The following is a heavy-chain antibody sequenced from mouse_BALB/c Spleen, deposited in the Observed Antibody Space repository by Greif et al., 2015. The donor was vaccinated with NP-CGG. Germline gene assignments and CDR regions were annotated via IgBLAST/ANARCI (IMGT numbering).Heavy chain of an antibody. CDR2: IRNKANGYTT. Sequence: EVQGVESGGGLVQPGGSLRLSCATSEFTFTDYYMSWVRQPPGKALEWLGFIRNKANGYTTEYSASVKGRFTISRDNSQSILYLQMNTLRAEDSATYYCARRAYGSSYWYFDVWGAGTTVTVSS. J-gene: IGHJ1*01. D-gene: IGHD1-1*01. CDR1: EFTFTDYY. CDR3: ARRAYGSSYWYFDV. V-gene: IGHV7-3*02.